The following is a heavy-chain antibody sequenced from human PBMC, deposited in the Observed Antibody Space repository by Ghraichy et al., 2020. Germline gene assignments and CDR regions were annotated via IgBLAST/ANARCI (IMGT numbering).Heavy chain of an antibody. Sequence: SETLSLTCTVSGGSISSGDYFWNWIRQPPGKGLEWMGYIYYSRTTYYNPSLKSRLTISIDASKYQFSLKLSSVTAADTAVYYCARADYGDYDLDVWGQGTTVTVSS. CDR1: GGSISSGDYF. J-gene: IGHJ6*02. CDR2: IYYSRTT. D-gene: IGHD4-17*01. CDR3: ARADYGDYDLDV. V-gene: IGHV4-30-4*01.